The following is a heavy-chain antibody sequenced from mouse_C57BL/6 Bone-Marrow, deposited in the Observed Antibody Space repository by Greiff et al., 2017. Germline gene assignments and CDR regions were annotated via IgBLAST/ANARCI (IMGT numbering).Heavy chain of an antibody. V-gene: IGHV1-69*01. CDR3: WVVITTVDY. CDR2: IDPSDSYT. J-gene: IGHJ2*01. Sequence: QVQLQQPGAELVMPGASVKLSCKASGYTFTSYWMHWVKQRPGQGLEWIGEIDPSDSYTNYNQKVKGKSTLTVDKSSSTAYMQLSSLTSEDSAVYYGWVVITTVDYWGQGTTLTVSS. CDR1: GYTFTSYW. D-gene: IGHD1-1*01.